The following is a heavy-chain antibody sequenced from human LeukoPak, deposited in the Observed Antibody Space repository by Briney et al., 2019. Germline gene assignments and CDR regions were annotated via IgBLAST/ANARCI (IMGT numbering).Heavy chain of an antibody. CDR1: GGSISSSSYY. V-gene: IGHV4-39*01. Sequence: SETLSLTCTVSGGSISSSSYYWGWIRQPPGKGLEWIGGIYYSGSTYYNPSLKSRVTISVDTSKNQFSLKLSSVTAADPAVYYCARRRYSFLDYWGQGTLVTVSS. CDR3: ARRRYSFLDY. J-gene: IGHJ4*02. D-gene: IGHD5-18*01. CDR2: IYYSGST.